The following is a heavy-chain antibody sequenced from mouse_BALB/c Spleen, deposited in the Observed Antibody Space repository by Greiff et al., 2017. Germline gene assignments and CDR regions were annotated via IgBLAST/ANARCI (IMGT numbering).Heavy chain of an antibody. CDR2: IWAGGST. D-gene: IGHD2-4*01. CDR1: GFSLTSYG. CDR3: ARTAGDYDGGAWFAY. Sequence: QVQLKESGPGLVAPSQSLSITCTVSGFSLTSYGVHWVRQPPGKGLEWLGVIWAGGSTNYNSALMSRLSISKDNSKSQVFLKMNSLQTDDTAMYYCARTAGDYDGGAWFAYWGQGTLVTVSA. V-gene: IGHV2-9*02. J-gene: IGHJ3*01.